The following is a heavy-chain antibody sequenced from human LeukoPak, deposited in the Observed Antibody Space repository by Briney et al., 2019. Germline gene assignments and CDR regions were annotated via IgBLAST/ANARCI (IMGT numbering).Heavy chain of an antibody. CDR3: ARDQEGFDY. CDR1: GYTFTSNY. V-gene: IGHV1-46*01. Sequence: ASVKLSCEASGYTFTSNYIHWVRQAPGQGLEWMGMIYPRDGSTSYAQKFQGRVTVTRDTSTSTVHMELSGLRSEDTAVYYCARDQEGFDYWGQGTLVTVSS. J-gene: IGHJ4*02. CDR2: IYPRDGST.